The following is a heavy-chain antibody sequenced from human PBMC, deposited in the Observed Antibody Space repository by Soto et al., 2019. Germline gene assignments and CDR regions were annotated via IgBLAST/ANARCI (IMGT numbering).Heavy chain of an antibody. J-gene: IGHJ6*02. Sequence: GASVKVSCKASGYTFTSYGISWVRQAPGQGLEWMGWISAYNGNTNYAQKLQGRVTMTTDTSTSTAYMELRSLRSDDTAVYYCARDILYYDSSGYYEEFYYYYGMDVWGQGTTVTVSS. CDR3: ARDILYYDSSGYYEEFYYYYGMDV. V-gene: IGHV1-18*01. CDR1: GYTFTSYG. D-gene: IGHD3-22*01. CDR2: ISAYNGNT.